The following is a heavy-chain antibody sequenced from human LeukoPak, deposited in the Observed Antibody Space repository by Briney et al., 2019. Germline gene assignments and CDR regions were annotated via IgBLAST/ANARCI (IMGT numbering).Heavy chain of an antibody. CDR2: IIPIFGTA. J-gene: IGHJ3*02. V-gene: IGHV1-69*05. Sequence: SVKVSCKASGGTFSSYAISWVRQAPGQGLEWMGGIIPIFGTANYAQKFQGRVTITTDESTSTAYMELSSLRSEDTAVYYCARGITWNDRMASDIWGQGTMVTVSS. CDR3: ARGITWNDRMASDI. CDR1: GGTFSSYA. D-gene: IGHD1-1*01.